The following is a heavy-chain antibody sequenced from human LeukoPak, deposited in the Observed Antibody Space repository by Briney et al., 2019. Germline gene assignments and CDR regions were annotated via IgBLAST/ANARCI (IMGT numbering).Heavy chain of an antibody. CDR3: ARDLGIADAFDI. Sequence: GGSLRLSCAASGFTVSSNYMSWVRQAPGKGLEWVSVIYSGGSTYYADSVKGRFTISRDNSKNTLYLQMNSLSAEDTAVYYCARDLGIADAFDIWGQGTMVTVSS. CDR2: IYSGGST. CDR1: GFTVSSNY. V-gene: IGHV3-53*01. D-gene: IGHD6-13*01. J-gene: IGHJ3*02.